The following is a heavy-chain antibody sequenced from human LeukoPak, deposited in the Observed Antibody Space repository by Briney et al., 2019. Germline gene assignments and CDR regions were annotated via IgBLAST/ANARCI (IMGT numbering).Heavy chain of an antibody. J-gene: IGHJ4*02. CDR1: GFTFSNYA. V-gene: IGHV4-59*01. CDR2: FYYSGST. Sequence: GSLRLSCAASGFTFSNYAMSWIRQPPGKGLEWIGYFYYSGSTNYNPSLKSRVTISVDTSKNQFSLKLSSVTAADTAVYYCARAYSSSWYDYWGQGTLVTVSS. D-gene: IGHD6-13*01. CDR3: ARAYSSSWYDY.